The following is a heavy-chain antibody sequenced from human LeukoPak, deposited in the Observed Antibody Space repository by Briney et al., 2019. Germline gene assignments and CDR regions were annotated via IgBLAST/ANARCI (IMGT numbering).Heavy chain of an antibody. D-gene: IGHD6-19*01. CDR2: ISWNSGSI. CDR3: AKDSNSVPGYSSGWFDY. Sequence: PGRSLRLSCAASGFNFDDYAMHWVRQAPGKGLEWVSGISWNSGSIGYADSVKGRFTISRDNAKNSLYLQMNSLRAEDMALYYCAKDSNSVPGYSSGWFDYWGQGTLVTVSS. J-gene: IGHJ4*02. CDR1: GFNFDDYA. V-gene: IGHV3-9*03.